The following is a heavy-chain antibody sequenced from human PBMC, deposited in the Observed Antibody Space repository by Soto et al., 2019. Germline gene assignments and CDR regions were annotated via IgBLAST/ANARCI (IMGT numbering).Heavy chain of an antibody. J-gene: IGHJ6*02. CDR2: INPSGGST. D-gene: IGHD6-13*01. V-gene: IGHV1-46*01. CDR3: GREEHLVSDSYYYGMDV. CDR1: GYTSTSYY. Sequence: PSVKVSCKASGYTSTSYYMHGVRQAPDQGLEWMGIINPSGGSTTYAQRFQGRVTITRETSTRTAYMDLSTLRSEDTAVYYSGREEHLVSDSYYYGMDVWGQGTTVTVSS.